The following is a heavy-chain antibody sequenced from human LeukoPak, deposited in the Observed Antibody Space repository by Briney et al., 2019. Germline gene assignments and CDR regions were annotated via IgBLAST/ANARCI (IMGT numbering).Heavy chain of an antibody. D-gene: IGHD2-15*01. Sequence: GGSLRLSCAASGFTFSSYSMNWVRQAPGKGLEWVSSISSSSSYIYYADSVKGRFTISRDNAKNPLYLQMNSLRAEDTAVYYCAYCSGGSCYYFDYWGQGTLVTVSS. CDR1: GFTFSSYS. CDR3: AYCSGGSCYYFDY. V-gene: IGHV3-21*01. CDR2: ISSSSSYI. J-gene: IGHJ4*02.